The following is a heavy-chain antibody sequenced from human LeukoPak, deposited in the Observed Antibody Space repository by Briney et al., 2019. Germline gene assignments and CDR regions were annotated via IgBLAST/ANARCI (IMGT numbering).Heavy chain of an antibody. D-gene: IGHD4/OR15-4a*01. CDR2: IYHSGST. V-gene: IGHV4-38-2*02. J-gene: IGHJ4*02. CDR1: GYSISSGYY. Sequence: KASETLSLTCTVSGYSISSGYYWGWIRQPPGKGLEWIGSIYHSGSTYYNPSLKSRVTISVDTSKNQFSLKLSSVTAADTAVYYCSSVSASFDYWGQGTLVTVSS. CDR3: SSVSASFDY.